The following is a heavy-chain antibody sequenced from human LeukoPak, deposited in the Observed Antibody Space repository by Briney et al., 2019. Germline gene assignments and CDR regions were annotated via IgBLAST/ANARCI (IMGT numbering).Heavy chain of an antibody. D-gene: IGHD2-2*01. CDR3: ARDQDVVVPAAGSPFDP. CDR2: ISGSGVST. CDR1: GFTFSDYA. Sequence: GGSLRLSCAASGFTFSDYAMNWVRQAPGKGLEWVSEISGSGVSTYYADSVKGRFTISRDNAKNSLYLQMNSLRAEDTAVYYCARDQDVVVPAAGSPFDPWGQGTLVTVSS. J-gene: IGHJ5*02. V-gene: IGHV3-23*01.